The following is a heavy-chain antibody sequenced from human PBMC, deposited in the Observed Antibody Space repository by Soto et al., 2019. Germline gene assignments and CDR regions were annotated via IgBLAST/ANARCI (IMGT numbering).Heavy chain of an antibody. V-gene: IGHV3-23*01. CDR3: AKGSIEYSASIDY. J-gene: IGHJ4*02. D-gene: IGHD5-12*01. Sequence: EVHLLESGGGLVPPGGSLRLSCAASGFSFTSYAMMWVRQAPAKGLEWVSVISSSGGSSYFADSVKGRFTISRDNSKNMLYLEMNSLRAEDTAIYFCAKGSIEYSASIDYWGQGTLVIVSS. CDR2: ISSSGGSS. CDR1: GFSFTSYA.